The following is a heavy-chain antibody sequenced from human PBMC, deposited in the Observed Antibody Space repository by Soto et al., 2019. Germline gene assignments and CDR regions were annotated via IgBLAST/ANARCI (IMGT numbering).Heavy chain of an antibody. J-gene: IGHJ6*02. V-gene: IGHV1-69*13. CDR2: IIPIFGTA. D-gene: IGHD1-1*01. Sequence: ASVKVSCKASGGTFSSYAISWVRQAPGQGLEWMGGIIPIFGTANYAQKFQGRVTITADESTSTAYMELSSLRSEDTAVYYCARGLEPLSYYGMDVWGQGTTVTVSS. CDR3: ARGLEPLSYYGMDV. CDR1: GGTFSSYA.